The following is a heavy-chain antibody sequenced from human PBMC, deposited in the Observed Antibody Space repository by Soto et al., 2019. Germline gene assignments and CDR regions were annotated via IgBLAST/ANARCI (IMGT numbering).Heavy chain of an antibody. Sequence: VASVKVSCKASGGTFSSYAISWVRQAPGQWLEWMGGIIPIFGTANYAQKFQGRVTITADESTSTAYMELSSLRSEDTAVYYCARGGSSSEYYYYGMDVWGQGTTVTVSS. V-gene: IGHV1-69*13. CDR3: ARGGSSSEYYYYGMDV. D-gene: IGHD6-6*01. J-gene: IGHJ6*02. CDR2: IIPIFGTA. CDR1: GGTFSSYA.